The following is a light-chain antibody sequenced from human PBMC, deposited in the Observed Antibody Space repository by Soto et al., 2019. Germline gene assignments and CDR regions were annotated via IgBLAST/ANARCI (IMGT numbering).Light chain of an antibody. CDR3: SSYTTSTTVV. V-gene: IGLV2-14*01. CDR1: SSDVGRYNT. J-gene: IGLJ1*01. Sequence: QSVLTQPASVSGSPGQTITISCTGTSSDVGRYNTVSWYQHHPGKAPKLIIYEVTHRPAGISDRFSASKSGNTASLTISGLQPEDEADYYCSSYTTSTTVVFGTGTKVTVL. CDR2: EVT.